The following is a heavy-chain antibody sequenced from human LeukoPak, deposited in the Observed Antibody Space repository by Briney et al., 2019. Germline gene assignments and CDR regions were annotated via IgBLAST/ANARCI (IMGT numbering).Heavy chain of an antibody. D-gene: IGHD6-19*01. CDR3: ARDSIAVAGTFDY. J-gene: IGHJ4*02. CDR1: GYTFTSYA. CDR2: INAGNGNT. Sequence: VASVKVSCKASGYTFTSYAMHWVRQAPGQRLEWMGWINAGNGNTKYSQEFQGRVTITRDTSASTAYMELSSLRSEDMAVYYCARDSIAVAGTFDYWGQGTLVTVSS. V-gene: IGHV1-3*03.